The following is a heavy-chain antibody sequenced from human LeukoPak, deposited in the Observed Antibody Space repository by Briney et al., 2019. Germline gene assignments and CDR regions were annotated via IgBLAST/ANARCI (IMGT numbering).Heavy chain of an antibody. D-gene: IGHD3-10*01. CDR2: ISGTAENT. CDR3: ANQRGGF. V-gene: IGHV3-23*01. CDR1: GFIFSSYP. Sequence: GGSLRLSCAASGFIFSSYPMSWVRQAPGKGLEWVSAISGTAENTYYADSVKGRFSISRDNSRNTVHLQMNSLRPEYTAVYYCANQRGGFWGQGTLVTVSS. J-gene: IGHJ4*02.